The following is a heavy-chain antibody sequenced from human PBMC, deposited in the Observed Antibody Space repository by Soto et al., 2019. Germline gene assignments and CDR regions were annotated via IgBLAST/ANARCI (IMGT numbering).Heavy chain of an antibody. J-gene: IGHJ3*02. Sequence: GGSLRLSCAVSGFTVSNTYMSWVRQAPGKGLEWVAVIYRGLSTHYADSVKGRFTISRDDSKNTIYLEMNSLRAEDTAVYYCARDRSDSWRVDSFDTWGQGTMVTVSS. CDR1: GFTVSNTY. CDR2: IYRGLST. D-gene: IGHD6-19*01. V-gene: IGHV3-53*01. CDR3: ARDRSDSWRVDSFDT.